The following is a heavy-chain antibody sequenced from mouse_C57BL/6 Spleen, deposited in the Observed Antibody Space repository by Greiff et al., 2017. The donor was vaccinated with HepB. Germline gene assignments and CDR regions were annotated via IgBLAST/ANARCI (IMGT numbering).Heavy chain of an antibody. CDR1: GYTFTSYW. Sequence: VQLQQSGAELVMPGASVKLSCKASGYTFTSYWMHWVKQRPGQGLEWIGEIDPSDSYTNYNQKFKGKSTLTVDKSSSTADMQLSSLTSEDSAVYYCARDGDDGYFYWGQGTTLTVSS. CDR3: ARDGDDGYFY. D-gene: IGHD2-3*01. J-gene: IGHJ2*01. CDR2: IDPSDSYT. V-gene: IGHV1-69*01.